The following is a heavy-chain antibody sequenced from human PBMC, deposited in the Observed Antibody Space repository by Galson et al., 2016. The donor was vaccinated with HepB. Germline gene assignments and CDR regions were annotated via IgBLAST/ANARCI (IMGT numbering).Heavy chain of an antibody. V-gene: IGHV1-8*01. CDR2: MNPNSGDT. CDR1: GYTFTSYD. Sequence: SVKVSCKASGYTFTSYDLNWVRQATGQGLEWLGWMNPNSGDTGYAQKFQGRVTLTRSTSLRTAYMELRCLTSEDTAVYYCARDYGGNSGWFDPWGQGTLVTVSS. J-gene: IGHJ5*02. D-gene: IGHD4-23*01. CDR3: ARDYGGNSGWFDP.